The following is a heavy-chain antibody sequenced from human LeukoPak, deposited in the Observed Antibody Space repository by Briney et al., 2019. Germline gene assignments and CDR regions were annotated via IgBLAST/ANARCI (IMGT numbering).Heavy chain of an antibody. Sequence: SETLSLTCTVSGGSISSYYWSWIRQPPGKGLEWIGYIYYSGSTNYNPSLKSRGTISVDTSKNQFALKLSSVTAADTAVYYCARSAAPVLRFFNWFDPWGQGTLVTVSS. D-gene: IGHD3-3*01. CDR2: IYYSGST. CDR3: ARSAAPVLRFFNWFDP. V-gene: IGHV4-59*01. CDR1: GGSISSYY. J-gene: IGHJ5*02.